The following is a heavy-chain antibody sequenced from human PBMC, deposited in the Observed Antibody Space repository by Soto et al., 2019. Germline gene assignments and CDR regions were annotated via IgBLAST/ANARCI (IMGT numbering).Heavy chain of an antibody. CDR1: GFTVSSNY. CDR3: ARDPDAQAIGGIDY. D-gene: IGHD3-10*01. J-gene: IGHJ4*02. V-gene: IGHV3-66*02. CDR2: IYSGGST. Sequence: GGSLRLSCAASGFTVSSNYMSWVRQAPGKGLEWVSVIYSGGSTYYADSAKGRFTISRDNSKNTLYLQMNSLRAEDTAVYYCARDPDAQAIGGIDYWGQGTLVTVSS.